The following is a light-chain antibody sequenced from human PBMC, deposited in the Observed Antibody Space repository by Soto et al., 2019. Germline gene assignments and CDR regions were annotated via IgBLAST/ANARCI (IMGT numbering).Light chain of an antibody. V-gene: IGKV3-15*01. CDR2: GES. Sequence: EIVMTQSPATLSVSPGERATLSCRASQRVSSNLAWYQQKPGQAPRLLIYGESTRATGIPARFSGSGSGKEFTLTISSLQSEDFAVYYCQQYNNWPPTFGQGTKVEIK. J-gene: IGKJ1*01. CDR1: QRVSSN. CDR3: QQYNNWPPT.